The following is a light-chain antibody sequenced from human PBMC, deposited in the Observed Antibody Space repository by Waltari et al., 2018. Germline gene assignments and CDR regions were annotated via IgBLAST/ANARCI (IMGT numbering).Light chain of an antibody. Sequence: DIQMTQSPSSLSASVGDRVTITCRASQSISSNLNWYQQKPGKAPKLLIYAASSVQSGVPSRFSGSGSGTDFTLTISSLQPEDFATYYCQQSYSTPPYTFGQGTKLEIK. CDR1: QSISSN. CDR2: AAS. V-gene: IGKV1-39*01. J-gene: IGKJ2*01. CDR3: QQSYSTPPYT.